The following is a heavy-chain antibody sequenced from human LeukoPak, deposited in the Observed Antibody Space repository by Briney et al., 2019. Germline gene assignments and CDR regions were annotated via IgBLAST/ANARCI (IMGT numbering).Heavy chain of an antibody. D-gene: IGHD3-10*01. J-gene: IGHJ4*02. Sequence: GGSLVLSVAASGFTFSSYWMSWVRQAPGKGLEGVANIKEDGREKYYVASMKGRFTISRDNAKNSLYLQMNSLRAEDTAVYYCARDLYYGSGTPPYSFDYWGQGTLVTVSS. CDR2: IKEDGREK. CDR1: GFTFSSYW. CDR3: ARDLYYGSGTPPYSFDY. V-gene: IGHV3-7*01.